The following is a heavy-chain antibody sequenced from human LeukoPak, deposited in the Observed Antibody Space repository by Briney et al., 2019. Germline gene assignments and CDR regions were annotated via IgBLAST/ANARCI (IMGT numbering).Heavy chain of an antibody. Sequence: SETLSLTCAVSGYPINNAYYWVWIWQPPGKGLEWIGSLYHPDSTYYNPSLKSRVTMSVDTSTNQFSLKLSFVTAADTAVYYCARQYDSYFYYYLDLWGTGTTVTVSS. CDR2: LYHPDST. J-gene: IGHJ6*03. CDR3: ARQYDSYFYYYLDL. CDR1: GYPINNAYY. D-gene: IGHD2-2*01. V-gene: IGHV4-38-2*01.